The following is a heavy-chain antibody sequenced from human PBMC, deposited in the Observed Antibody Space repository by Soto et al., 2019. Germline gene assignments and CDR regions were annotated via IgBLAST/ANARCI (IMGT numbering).Heavy chain of an antibody. V-gene: IGHV3-30-3*01. J-gene: IGHJ4*02. CDR3: ARAAIAAAGKRWGYYFDY. CDR1: GFTFSSYA. Sequence: GGSLRLSCAASGFTFSSYAMHWVRQAPGKGLEWVAVISYDGSNKYYADSVKGRFTISRDNSKNTLYLQMNSLRAEDTAVYYCARAAIAAAGKRWGYYFDYWGQGTLVTVSS. CDR2: ISYDGSNK. D-gene: IGHD6-13*01.